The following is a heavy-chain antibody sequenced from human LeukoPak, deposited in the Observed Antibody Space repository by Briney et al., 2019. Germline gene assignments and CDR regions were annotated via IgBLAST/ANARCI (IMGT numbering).Heavy chain of an antibody. Sequence: GGSLRLSCAASGFTFNNYWMSWVSQAPGKGLEWVANIKQDGSEKYYVDSVKGRFTVSRDNAKNSLYLQLNSLRAEDTAVFYCARFSRSSYGGYYFDYWGQGTLVTVSS. D-gene: IGHD6-6*01. J-gene: IGHJ4*02. CDR1: GFTFNNYW. V-gene: IGHV3-7*01. CDR2: IKQDGSEK. CDR3: ARFSRSSYGGYYFDY.